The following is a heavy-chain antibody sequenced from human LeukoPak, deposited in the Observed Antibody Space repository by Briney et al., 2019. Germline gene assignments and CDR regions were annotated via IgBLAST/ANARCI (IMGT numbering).Heavy chain of an antibody. CDR3: ATNYYDSSGYYYGLLDY. CDR2: IRYDGSNK. D-gene: IGHD3-22*01. Sequence: GGSLRLSCAASGFTFSSYGMHWVRQAPGKGLEWVAFIRYDGSNKYYADSVKGRFTISRDNSKNTLYLQMNSLRAEDTAVYYCATNYYDSSGYYYGLLDYWGQGTLVTVSS. CDR1: GFTFSSYG. V-gene: IGHV3-30*02. J-gene: IGHJ4*02.